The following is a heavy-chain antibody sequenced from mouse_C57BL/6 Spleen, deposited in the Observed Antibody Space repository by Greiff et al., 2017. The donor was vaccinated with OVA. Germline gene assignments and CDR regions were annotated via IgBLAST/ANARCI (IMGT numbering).Heavy chain of an antibody. Sequence: EVMLVESGGDLVKPGGSLKLSCAASGFTFSSYGMSWVRQTPDKRLEWVATISSGGSYTYYPDSVKGRFTISRDNATNTLYLQLSSLKSEDTAMYYCARQDYYGSSYGAMDYWGQGTSVTVSS. CDR1: GFTFSSYG. CDR3: ARQDYYGSSYGAMDY. CDR2: ISSGGSYT. J-gene: IGHJ4*01. D-gene: IGHD1-1*01. V-gene: IGHV5-6*01.